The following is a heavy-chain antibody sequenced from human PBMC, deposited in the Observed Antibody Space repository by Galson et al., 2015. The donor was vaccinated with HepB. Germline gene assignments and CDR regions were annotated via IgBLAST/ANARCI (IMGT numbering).Heavy chain of an antibody. V-gene: IGHV1-69*10. CDR3: ARAVAYHCSSTSCYGPKNWFDP. CDR1: RGTFSSYA. Sequence: SVKVSCKASRGTFSSYAISWVRQAPGQGLEWMGGIIPILGIANYAQKFQGRVTITADKSTSTAYMELSSLRSEDTAVYYCARAVAYHCSSTSCYGPKNWFDPWGQGTLVTVSS. J-gene: IGHJ5*02. CDR2: IIPILGIA. D-gene: IGHD2-2*01.